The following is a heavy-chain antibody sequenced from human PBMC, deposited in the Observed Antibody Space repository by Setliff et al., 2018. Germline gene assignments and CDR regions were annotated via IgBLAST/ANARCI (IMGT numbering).Heavy chain of an antibody. J-gene: IGHJ5*02. CDR3: ARDNTILGATDH. CDR1: GDSISSGYYY. CDR2: LSFAGDA. V-gene: IGHV4-39*07. Sequence: SETLSLTCTVSGDSISSGYYYWAWIRQTPGKGLEWVGSLSFAGDAYYNPSLKSRVTMSLDTSKNQFSLRVKSVTAADTALYSCARDNTILGATDHWGQGTLVTVSS. D-gene: IGHD1-26*01.